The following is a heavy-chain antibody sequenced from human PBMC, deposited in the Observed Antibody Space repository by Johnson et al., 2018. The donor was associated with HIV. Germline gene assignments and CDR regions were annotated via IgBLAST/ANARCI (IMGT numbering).Heavy chain of an antibody. J-gene: IGHJ3*02. D-gene: IGHD6-13*01. Sequence: GRSLRLSCAASGFTFDDYAMHWVRQAPGKGLEWVSGISWNSGSIGYADSVKGRFTISRDNAKNSLYLQMNSLRAEDTALYYCAKDRRAAAADAFDIWGQGTMVTVSS. CDR3: AKDRRAAAADAFDI. V-gene: IGHV3-9*01. CDR2: ISWNSGSI. CDR1: GFTFDDYA.